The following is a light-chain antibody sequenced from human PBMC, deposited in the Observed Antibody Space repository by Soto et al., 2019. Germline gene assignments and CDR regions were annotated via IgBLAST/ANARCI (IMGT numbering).Light chain of an antibody. Sequence: QSVLTQPPSASGSPGQSVAISCTGTSSDVGGYNYVSWYQQHPGKAPKLMIYEVNKRPSGVPDRFSGSKSGNTASLTVSGLQAEDEAAYYCSSYAGSSNVFGTGTTVTVL. J-gene: IGLJ1*01. CDR3: SSYAGSSNV. CDR1: SSDVGGYNY. V-gene: IGLV2-8*01. CDR2: EVN.